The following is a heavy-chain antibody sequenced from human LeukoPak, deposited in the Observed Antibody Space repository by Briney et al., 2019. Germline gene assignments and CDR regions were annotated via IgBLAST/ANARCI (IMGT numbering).Heavy chain of an antibody. CDR2: IISKTDGGTT. D-gene: IGHD5-24*01. J-gene: IGHJ4*02. Sequence: GGSLRLSCAASGFTFSNVWMSWVRQAPGKGLEWVGRIISKTDGGTTDYTAPVKGRFTISRDDSKNTLYLQMNSLKTEDAALYYCTTERDYYSYYWGQGTLVTVSS. V-gene: IGHV3-15*01. CDR3: TTERDYYSYY. CDR1: GFTFSNVW.